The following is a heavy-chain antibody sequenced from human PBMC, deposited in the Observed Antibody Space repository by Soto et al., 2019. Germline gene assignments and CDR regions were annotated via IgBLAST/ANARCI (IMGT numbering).Heavy chain of an antibody. Sequence: LSLTCTVSGGSISSGDYYWSWIRQPPGKGLEWIGYIYYSGSTYYNPSLKSRVTISVDTSKNQFSLKLSSVTAADTAVYYCARDRRGYSGYDTYYYYYGMDVWGQGTTVTVSS. CDR3: ARDRRGYSGYDTYYYYYGMDV. V-gene: IGHV4-30-4*01. CDR2: IYYSGST. J-gene: IGHJ6*02. CDR1: GGSISSGDYY. D-gene: IGHD5-12*01.